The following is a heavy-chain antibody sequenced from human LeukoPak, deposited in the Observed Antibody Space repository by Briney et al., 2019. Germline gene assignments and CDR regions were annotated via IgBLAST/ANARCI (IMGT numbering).Heavy chain of an antibody. CDR2: IYYSGST. V-gene: IGHV4-39*07. J-gene: IGHJ5*02. CDR1: GGSISSSSYY. CDR3: ARVGTMVRGVIGGWFDP. D-gene: IGHD3-10*01. Sequence: SETLSLTCTVSGGSISSSSYYWGWIRQPPGKGLEWIGSIYYSGSTYYNPSLKSRVTISVDTSKNQFSLKLSSVTAADTAVYYCARVGTMVRGVIGGWFDPWGQGTLVTVSS.